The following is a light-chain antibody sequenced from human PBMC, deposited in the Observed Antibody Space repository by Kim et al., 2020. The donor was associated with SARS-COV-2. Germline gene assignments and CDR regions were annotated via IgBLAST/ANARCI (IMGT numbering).Light chain of an antibody. CDR2: KAS. CDR1: QSINTW. J-gene: IGKJ2*01. CDR3: QQYNSYSYT. V-gene: IGKV1-5*03. Sequence: DIRMTQSPSTLSASVGDRVTITCRASQSINTWLAWYQQKPGKAPKLLVYKASSLESGVPSRFSGSGSGTEFTLTISSLQPDDFATYYCQQYNSYSYTFGQGTKLEI.